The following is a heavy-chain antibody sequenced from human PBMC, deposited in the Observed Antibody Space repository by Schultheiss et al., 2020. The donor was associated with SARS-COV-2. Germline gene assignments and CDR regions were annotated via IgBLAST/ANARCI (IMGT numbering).Heavy chain of an antibody. V-gene: IGHV4-4*02. CDR2: IYYSGST. Sequence: SETLSLTCAVSGGSISSSNWWSWVRQPPGKGLEWIGYIYYSGSTYYNPSLKSRVTISVDTSKNQFSLKLSSVTAADTAVYYCARRRGSVVVVAADYFDYWGQGTLVTVSS. D-gene: IGHD2-15*01. CDR1: GGSISSSNW. CDR3: ARRRGSVVVVAADYFDY. J-gene: IGHJ4*02.